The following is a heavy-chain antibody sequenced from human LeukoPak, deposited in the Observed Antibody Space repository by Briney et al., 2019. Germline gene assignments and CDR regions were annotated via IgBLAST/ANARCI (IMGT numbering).Heavy chain of an antibody. CDR3: ARLLRKYGITGTQWVYYYYGMDV. CDR2: IYYSGST. CDR1: GGSISSYY. D-gene: IGHD1-7*01. Sequence: PSETLSLTCTVSGGSISSYYWSWIRQPPGKGLGWIGYIYYSGSTNYNPSLKSRVTISVDTSKNQFSLKLSSVTAADTAVYYCARLLRKYGITGTQWVYYYYGMDVWGQGTTVTVSS. V-gene: IGHV4-59*08. J-gene: IGHJ6*02.